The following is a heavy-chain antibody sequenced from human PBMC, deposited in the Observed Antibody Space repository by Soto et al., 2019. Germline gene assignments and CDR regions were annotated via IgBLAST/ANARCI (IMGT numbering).Heavy chain of an antibody. CDR2: INPSDGST. J-gene: IGHJ6*03. CDR3: GLTIFDFFRSVSINSDYYYYLDV. Sequence: GASVKVSCKASGYTFTSYYMHWVRQAPGQGLEWMGLINPSDGSTSYAQKFQGRVTMTRDTSTSTVYMELSSLRSEDTAVYYCGLTIFDFFRSVSINSDYYYYLDVWGQGTTVTVSS. CDR1: GYTFTSYY. D-gene: IGHD3-3*01. V-gene: IGHV1-46*01.